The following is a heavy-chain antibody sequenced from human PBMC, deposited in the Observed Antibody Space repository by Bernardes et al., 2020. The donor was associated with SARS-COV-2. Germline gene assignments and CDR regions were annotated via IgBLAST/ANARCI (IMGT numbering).Heavy chain of an antibody. V-gene: IGHV4-31*03. CDR1: GGSISSGGYY. D-gene: IGHD3-3*01. CDR2: IYYSGST. Sequence: SETLSLTCTVSGGSISSGGYYWSWIRQHPGKGLEWIGYIYYSGSTYYNPSLKSRVTISVDTSKNQFSLKLSSVTAADTAVYYCARGTTTIFGVVTTLDYWGQGTLVTVSS. CDR3: ARGTTTIFGVVTTLDY. J-gene: IGHJ4*02.